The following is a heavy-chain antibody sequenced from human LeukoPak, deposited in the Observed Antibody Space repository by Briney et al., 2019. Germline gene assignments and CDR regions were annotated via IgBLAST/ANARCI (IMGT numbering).Heavy chain of an antibody. CDR2: IIPIFGTA. CDR3: ARVVVVAAKTYGTYYYYYMDV. V-gene: IGHV1-69*05. CDR1: GGTFSSYA. J-gene: IGHJ6*03. Sequence: SVKVSCKASGGTFSSYAISWVRQAPGQGLEWMGGIIPIFGTANYVQKFQGRVTITTDESTSTAYMELSSLRSEDTAVYYCARVVVVAAKTYGTYYYYYMDVWGKGTTVTVSS. D-gene: IGHD2-15*01.